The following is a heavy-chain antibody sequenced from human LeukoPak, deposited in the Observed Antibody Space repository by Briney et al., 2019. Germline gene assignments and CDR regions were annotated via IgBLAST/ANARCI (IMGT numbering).Heavy chain of an antibody. Sequence: PGGSLRLSCAASGFTFSSYWMSWVRQAPGKGLEWVSVIYSGGPTYYADSVKGRFTISRDNSKNTVYLQMNSLRGEDTAVYFCARGWVVATGGFDMWGQGTMVTVSS. J-gene: IGHJ3*02. D-gene: IGHD2-8*02. CDR2: IYSGGPT. CDR3: ARGWVVATGGFDM. CDR1: GFTFSSYW. V-gene: IGHV3-53*01.